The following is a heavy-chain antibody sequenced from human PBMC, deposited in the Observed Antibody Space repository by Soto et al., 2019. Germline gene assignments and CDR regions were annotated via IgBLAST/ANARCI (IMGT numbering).Heavy chain of an antibody. CDR1: ENTFRNYA. J-gene: IGHJ2*01. CDR2: IIPIFGTA. V-gene: IGHV1-69*06. CDR3: ASTKDFSSAYYYWSIGL. D-gene: IGHD3-3*01. Sequence: QVSCTTSENTFRNYAISWVPQAPGQGLEWMGGIIPIFGTANYAQKFQGRVTITADTSANTVYLELSSLRSEDTAVYYCASTKDFSSAYYYWSIGLCGRGPLVTVSS.